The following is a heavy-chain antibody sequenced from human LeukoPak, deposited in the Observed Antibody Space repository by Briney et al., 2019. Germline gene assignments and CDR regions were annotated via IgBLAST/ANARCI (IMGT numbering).Heavy chain of an antibody. CDR1: GFTFSNYW. J-gene: IGHJ4*02. CDR3: ARGAGVTNYDY. Sequence: GGSLRLSCAASGFTFSNYWMHWVRQAPGKGLVWVSRINTDGSSTSYADSVKGRFTISRDNAKNTLYLQMDSLRVEDTAVYHCARGAGVTNYDYWGQGSLVTVSS. V-gene: IGHV3-74*01. CDR2: INTDGSST. D-gene: IGHD2-21*02.